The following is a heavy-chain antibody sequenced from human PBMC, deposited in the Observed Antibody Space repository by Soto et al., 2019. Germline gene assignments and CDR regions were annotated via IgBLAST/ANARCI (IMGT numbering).Heavy chain of an antibody. V-gene: IGHV1-18*01. D-gene: IGHD3-10*01. Sequence: QVQLVQSGAEVKKPGASVKVSCKPSGYTFTSYGITWVRQAPGQGLEWMGWISAYNGNTNYAQMFVGGVTNHTDTSTSTAYMELRSLGSDDTAGYYCASGWFGEFVYQFDYWGQGTLVTVSS. CDR2: ISAYNGNT. CDR3: ASGWFGEFVYQFDY. J-gene: IGHJ4*02. CDR1: GYTFTSYG.